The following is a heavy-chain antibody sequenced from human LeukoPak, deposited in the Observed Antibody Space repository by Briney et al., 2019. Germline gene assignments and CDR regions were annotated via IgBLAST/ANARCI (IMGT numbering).Heavy chain of an antibody. CDR1: GGSISSYY. Sequence: SETLSLTCSVSGGSISSYYWSWIRQPPGKGLEWIGYIYYSGSTNYNPSLKSRVTISVDTSKNQFSLRLSSVTATDTAVYYCARVTGYIVEDYFDYWGQGTLVTVSS. V-gene: IGHV4-59*01. CDR3: ARVTGYIVEDYFDY. D-gene: IGHD3-22*01. CDR2: IYYSGST. J-gene: IGHJ4*02.